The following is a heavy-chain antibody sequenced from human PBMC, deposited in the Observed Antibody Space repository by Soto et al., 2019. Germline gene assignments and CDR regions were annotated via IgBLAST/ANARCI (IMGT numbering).Heavy chain of an antibody. CDR2: IYSGGST. CDR3: ASLNCSGGSCYDY. V-gene: IGHV3-53*01. D-gene: IGHD2-15*01. J-gene: IGHJ4*02. CDR1: GFTFSSYA. Sequence: VGSLRLSCAAAGFTFSSYAMSWVRQAPGKGLEWVSVIYSGGSTYYADSVKGRFTISRDNSKNTLYLQMNSLRAEDTAVYYCASLNCSGGSCYDYWGQGTLVTVSS.